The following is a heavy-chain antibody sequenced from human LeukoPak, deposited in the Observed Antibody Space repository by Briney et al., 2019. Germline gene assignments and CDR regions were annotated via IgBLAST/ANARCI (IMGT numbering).Heavy chain of an antibody. D-gene: IGHD6-19*01. Sequence: SETLSLTCTVSGGSISSYCWNWIRQPPGKGLEWIGYIYYSGSTNYNPSLKSRVTISVDTSKNQFSLKLSSVTAADTAVYYCARHTFRNRAVGYSSFYYFDYWGQGTLVTVSS. V-gene: IGHV4-59*08. CDR3: ARHTFRNRAVGYSSFYYFDY. CDR1: GGSISSYC. J-gene: IGHJ4*02. CDR2: IYYSGST.